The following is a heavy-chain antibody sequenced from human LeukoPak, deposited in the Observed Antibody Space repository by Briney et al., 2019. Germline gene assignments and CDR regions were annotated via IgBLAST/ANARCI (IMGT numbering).Heavy chain of an antibody. D-gene: IGHD2-2*01. CDR2: IIPILGIA. Sequence: ASVKVSCKASGGTFSSDTISWVRQAPGQGLEWMGRIIPILGIANYAQKFQGRVTITADKSTSTAYMELSSLRSEDTAVYYCARGPIVVVPAAPDYYYMDVWGKGTTVTVSS. J-gene: IGHJ6*03. CDR1: GGTFSSDT. CDR3: ARGPIVVVPAAPDYYYMDV. V-gene: IGHV1-69*02.